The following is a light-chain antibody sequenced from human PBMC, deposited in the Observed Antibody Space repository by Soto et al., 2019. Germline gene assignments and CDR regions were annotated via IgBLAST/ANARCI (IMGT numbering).Light chain of an antibody. J-gene: IGKJ5*01. CDR3: QQYGSSPIT. Sequence: ETVLTQSPGTLSFSPRERATLSCIASQSVSSSYLAWYQQKPGQAPRLLIHGASSRATGIPDRISGSGSGTDFTLTISRLEPEDFAVYYCQQYGSSPITFGQGTRLEIK. CDR1: QSVSSSY. V-gene: IGKV3-20*01. CDR2: GAS.